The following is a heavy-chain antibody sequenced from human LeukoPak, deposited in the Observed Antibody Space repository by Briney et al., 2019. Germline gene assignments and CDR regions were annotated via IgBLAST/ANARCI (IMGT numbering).Heavy chain of an antibody. J-gene: IGHJ6*03. Sequence: YPSQTLSLTCTVSGGSISSGSDYWSWIRQPAGKGLEWIGRIYTSGSTKYNPSLESRVTISADTSKNQFSLKLSSVTAADTAVYFCARGRRYAYSSSSWGGREYYYYYMDVWGKGTTVTVSS. CDR2: IYTSGST. V-gene: IGHV4-61*02. CDR1: GGSISSGSDY. D-gene: IGHD6-6*01. CDR3: ARGRRYAYSSSSWGGREYYYYYMDV.